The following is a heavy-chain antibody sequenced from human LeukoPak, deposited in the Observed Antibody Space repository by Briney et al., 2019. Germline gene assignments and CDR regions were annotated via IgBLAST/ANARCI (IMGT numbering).Heavy chain of an antibody. D-gene: IGHD3-10*01. J-gene: IGHJ3*02. CDR1: GFTFSSYS. Sequence: GGSLRLSCAASGFTFSSYSMNWVRQAPGKGLEWVSSISSSSSYIYYADSVKGRFTISRDNAKNSLYLQMNSLRAEDTAVYYCARDGWFGELLYVFDIWGQGTMVTVSS. CDR2: ISSSSSYI. V-gene: IGHV3-21*01. CDR3: ARDGWFGELLYVFDI.